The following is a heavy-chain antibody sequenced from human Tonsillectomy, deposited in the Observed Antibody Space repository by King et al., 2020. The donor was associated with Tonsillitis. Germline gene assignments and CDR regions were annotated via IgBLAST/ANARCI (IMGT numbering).Heavy chain of an antibody. CDR3: AGDAGYCSGGSCVGYYYYYMDV. D-gene: IGHD2-15*01. Sequence: VQLVESGAEVKKPGSSVKVSCKASGGIFSAYAISWVRQAPGQGLEWMVRIIPLLDISNYAQKFQGRVTLTADKSTRTAYMELSSLRSEDTAVYYCAGDAGYCSGGSCVGYYYYYMDVWGKGTTVTVSS. J-gene: IGHJ6*03. CDR1: GGIFSAYA. CDR2: IIPLLDIS. V-gene: IGHV1-69*09.